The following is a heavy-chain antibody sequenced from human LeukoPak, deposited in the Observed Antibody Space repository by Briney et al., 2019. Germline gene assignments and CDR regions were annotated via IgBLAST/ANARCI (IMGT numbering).Heavy chain of an antibody. Sequence: ASVKVSCKASGYTFTSYYMHWVRQAPGQGLEWMGIINPSGGSTSYAQKFQGRVTMTRDTSTSTVYMELSSLRSEDTAVYYCARDFYGSGSYKNFDGSYWGQGTLVTVSS. J-gene: IGHJ4*02. CDR1: GYTFTSYY. D-gene: IGHD3-10*01. V-gene: IGHV1-46*01. CDR2: INPSGGST. CDR3: ARDFYGSGSYKNFDGSY.